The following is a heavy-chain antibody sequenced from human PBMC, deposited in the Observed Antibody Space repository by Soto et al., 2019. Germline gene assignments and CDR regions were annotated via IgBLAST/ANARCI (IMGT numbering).Heavy chain of an antibody. Sequence: GGSLRLSCAASGFTFFHYAMTWVRQTPGKGLEWVSTVSGGGDGTYYADSVKGRFTISRDNSRNTVYLQIASLRAEDTAVYYCARDPNWNYPFDYWGQGTLVTVSS. CDR3: ARDPNWNYPFDY. D-gene: IGHD1-7*01. CDR1: GFTFFHYA. J-gene: IGHJ4*02. CDR2: VSGGGDGT. V-gene: IGHV3-23*01.